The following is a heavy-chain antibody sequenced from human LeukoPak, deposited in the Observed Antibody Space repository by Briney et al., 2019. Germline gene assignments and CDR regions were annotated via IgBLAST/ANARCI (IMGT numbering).Heavy chain of an antibody. CDR2: VFYTGDT. Sequence: PSETLSLTCTVSGDSIGTSSHYWGWIRQPPGKGLESIGTVFYTGDTYYNPSLRSRVTISVDTSKNQFSLKLSSVTAADTAVYYCARLAALRFLEWLPLGSYFDYWGQGTLVTVSS. CDR3: ARLAALRFLEWLPLGSYFDY. D-gene: IGHD3-3*01. CDR1: GDSIGTSSHY. V-gene: IGHV4-39*07. J-gene: IGHJ4*02.